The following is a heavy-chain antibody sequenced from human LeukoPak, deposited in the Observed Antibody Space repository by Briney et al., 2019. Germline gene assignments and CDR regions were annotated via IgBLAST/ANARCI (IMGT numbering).Heavy chain of an antibody. Sequence: PSETLSLTCTVSGGSISSYYWSWIRQPPGKGLEWIGYIYYNGSTNYNPSLKSRVTISVDTSKNQFSLKLSSVTAADTAVYYCARGRPSQYGDYVVYFDYWGQGALVTVSS. CDR3: ARGRPSQYGDYVVYFDY. CDR1: GGSISSYY. V-gene: IGHV4-59*01. D-gene: IGHD4-17*01. CDR2: IYYNGST. J-gene: IGHJ4*02.